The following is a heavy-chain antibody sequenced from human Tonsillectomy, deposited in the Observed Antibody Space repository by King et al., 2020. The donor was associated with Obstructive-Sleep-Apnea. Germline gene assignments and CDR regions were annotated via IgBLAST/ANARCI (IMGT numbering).Heavy chain of an antibody. CDR1: GGSISSSSYY. CDR3: ARVGGYSYGYIDY. V-gene: IGHV4-39*07. CDR2: IYYSGST. J-gene: IGHJ4*02. Sequence: LQLQESGPGLVKPSETLSLTCTVSGGSISSSSYYWGCIRQPPGKGLEWIGSIYYSGSTYYNPSLKSRVTISVDTSKNQCSLKLTSVTAADTAVYYCARVGGYSYGYIDYWGQGTLVTVSS. D-gene: IGHD5-18*01.